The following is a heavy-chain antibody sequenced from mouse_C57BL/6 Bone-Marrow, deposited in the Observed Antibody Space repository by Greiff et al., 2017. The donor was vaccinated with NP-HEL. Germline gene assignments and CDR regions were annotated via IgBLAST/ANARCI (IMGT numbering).Heavy chain of an antibody. D-gene: IGHD1-1*02. J-gene: IGHJ3*01. V-gene: IGHV1-55*01. CDR2: IYPGSGST. CDR3: ARKEGGGPWFAY. CDR1: GYTFTSYW. Sequence: QVQLQQPGAELVKPGASVKMSCKASGYTFTSYWITWVKQRPGQGLEWIGDIYPGSGSTNYNEKFKGKATLTVDNPSSTAYMQLSSLTSEGSAVYYSARKEGGGPWFAYWGQGTLVTVSA.